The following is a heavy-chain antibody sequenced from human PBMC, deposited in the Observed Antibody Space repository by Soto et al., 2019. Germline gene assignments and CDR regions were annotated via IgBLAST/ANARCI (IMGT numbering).Heavy chain of an antibody. D-gene: IGHD1-26*01. CDR3: ASGRISGSYYYYGMDV. CDR1: GYTFTSYA. V-gene: IGHV1-3*05. J-gene: IGHJ6*02. Sequence: QVQLVQSGAEEKKPGASVKVSCKASGYTFTSYAMHWVRQAPGQRLEWMGWINAGNGNTKYSQKFQGRVTITRDTSASTAYMELSSLRSEDTAVYYCASGRISGSYYYYGMDVWGQGTTVTVSS. CDR2: INAGNGNT.